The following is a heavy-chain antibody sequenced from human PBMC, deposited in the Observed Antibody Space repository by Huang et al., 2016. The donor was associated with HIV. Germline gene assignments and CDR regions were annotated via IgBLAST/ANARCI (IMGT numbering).Heavy chain of an antibody. D-gene: IGHD3-10*01. J-gene: IGHJ4*02. V-gene: IGHV1-18*04. Sequence: QVQLVQSGAEVKKPGASVKVSCKASGYTFTNYGITWVQQAPGKGLEGMGWISAYNGDTNYAQKLQGRVNMTTDTSTSTTYMELRSLTSDDTAVYYCALTAITMVRGVIRAPSKFDYWGQGTLITVSS. CDR1: GYTFTNYG. CDR3: ALTAITMVRGVIRAPSKFDY. CDR2: ISAYNGDT.